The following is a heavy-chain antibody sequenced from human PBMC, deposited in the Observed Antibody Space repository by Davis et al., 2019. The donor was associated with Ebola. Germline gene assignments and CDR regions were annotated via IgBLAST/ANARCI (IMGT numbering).Heavy chain of an antibody. CDR1: GFTFSSYA. CDR2: ISSNGGIT. V-gene: IGHV3-64D*08. D-gene: IGHD3-10*01. CDR3: VKGNDYYGSGRGDY. J-gene: IGHJ4*02. Sequence: PGGTLRLTCSASGFTFSSYAMNWVRQAPGKGLEYVSAISSNGGITYYADSVKGRFTISRDNSKNTLYLQMNSLRAEDTAVYYCVKGNDYYGSGRGDYWGQGTLVTVSS.